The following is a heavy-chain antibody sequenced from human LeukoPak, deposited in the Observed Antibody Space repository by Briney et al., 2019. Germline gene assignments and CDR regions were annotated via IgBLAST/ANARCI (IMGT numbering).Heavy chain of an antibody. Sequence: PSETLSLTCTVSGGSISSGGYYWSWIRQPPGKGLEWIGYIYHSGSTYYNPSLKSRVTISVDRSKNQFSLKLSSVTAADTAVYYCARAKDIVVVPAASWFDPWGQGTLVTVSS. CDR2: IYHSGST. CDR1: GGSISSGGYY. V-gene: IGHV4-30-2*01. D-gene: IGHD2-2*01. J-gene: IGHJ5*02. CDR3: ARAKDIVVVPAASWFDP.